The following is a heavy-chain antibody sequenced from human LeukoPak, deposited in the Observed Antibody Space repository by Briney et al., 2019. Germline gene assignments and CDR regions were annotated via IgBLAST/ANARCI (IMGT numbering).Heavy chain of an antibody. Sequence: ASVKVSCKASGYTFTGSYLHWVRQAPGQGLEWMGWINPNSGDTNSAQRFQGRVTMTRDTSISTAYMDLSRLRSGDTAVYYCARGVEGSSADAFDIWGQGTMVTVSS. D-gene: IGHD2-2*01. CDR1: GYTFTGSY. J-gene: IGHJ3*02. V-gene: IGHV1-2*02. CDR3: ARGVEGSSADAFDI. CDR2: INPNSGDT.